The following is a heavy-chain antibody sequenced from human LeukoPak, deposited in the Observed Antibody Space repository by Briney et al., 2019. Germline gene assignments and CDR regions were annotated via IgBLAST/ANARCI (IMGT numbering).Heavy chain of an antibody. D-gene: IGHD2-2*01. J-gene: IGHJ6*02. CDR1: GFTFSSYG. Sequence: PGRSLRLSCAASGFTFSSYGMHWVRQAPGKGLEWVAVISYDGSNKYYADSVKGRFTISRDNSKNTLYLQMNSLRAEDTAVFYRAKVQSGLVGRGYCSSTSCFDGMDVWGQGTTVTVSS. CDR2: ISYDGSNK. CDR3: AKVQSGLVGRGYCSSTSCFDGMDV. V-gene: IGHV3-30*18.